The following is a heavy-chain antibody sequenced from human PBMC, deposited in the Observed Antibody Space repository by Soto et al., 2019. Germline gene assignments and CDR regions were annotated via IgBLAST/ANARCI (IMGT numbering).Heavy chain of an antibody. CDR2: ISNSGSTK. J-gene: IGHJ4*02. CDR3: ARVGIGDALDY. Sequence: EVQLVESGGDMVQPGGSLRLSCVASGITLSSHEVTWVRQAPGKGLEWLTYISNSGSTKHYADSVKGRFTVSRDHGKNSMFLQMNRLRGEDTAIYHRARVGIGDALDYWGQGTLVTVSS. CDR1: GITLSSHE. D-gene: IGHD2-21*02. V-gene: IGHV3-48*03.